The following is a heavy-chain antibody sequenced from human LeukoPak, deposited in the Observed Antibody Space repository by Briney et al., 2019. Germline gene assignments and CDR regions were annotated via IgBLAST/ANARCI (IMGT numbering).Heavy chain of an antibody. D-gene: IGHD3-22*01. V-gene: IGHV1-2*06. J-gene: IGHJ5*02. CDR1: GYTFTGYY. CDR3: ARALGAYYYDSSGYYSTYNWFDP. Sequence: ASVKVFCKASGYTFTGYYMHWVRQAPGQGLEWMGRINPNSGGTNYAQKFQGRVTMTRDTSISTAYMELSSLRSEDTAVYYCARALGAYYYDSSGYYSTYNWFDPWGQGTLVTVSS. CDR2: INPNSGGT.